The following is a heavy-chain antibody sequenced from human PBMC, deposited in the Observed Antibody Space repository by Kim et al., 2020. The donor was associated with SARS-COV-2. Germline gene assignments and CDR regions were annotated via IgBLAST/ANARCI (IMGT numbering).Heavy chain of an antibody. CDR1: GFTFSTYA. CDR3: AKGQRRAVVVAATTAFDY. CDR2: ISGSGATT. V-gene: IGHV3-23*01. J-gene: IGHJ4*02. Sequence: GGSLRLSCAASGFTFSTYAMSWVRQAPGKGLEWVSAISGSGATTYYADSVRGRFTISRDSSKNTLYLQMTILRAEDTALYYCAKGQRRAVVVAATTAFDYWGQGALVSVSS. D-gene: IGHD2-15*01.